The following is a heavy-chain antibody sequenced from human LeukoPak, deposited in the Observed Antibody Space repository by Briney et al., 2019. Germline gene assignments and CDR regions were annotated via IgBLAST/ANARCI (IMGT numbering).Heavy chain of an antibody. CDR3: ARYPRLQYDAFDI. D-gene: IGHD3-16*02. CDR2: IYYTGRT. CDR1: GGSIGSYH. J-gene: IGHJ3*02. V-gene: IGHV4-59*08. Sequence: PSETLSLTCTVSGGSIGSYHWSWIRQTPGKGLEWIGSIYYTGRTNYSPSLKSRVTMSVDTSKKQFSPNLTSVTAADTAVYYCARYPRLQYDAFDIWGRGTRVSVSS.